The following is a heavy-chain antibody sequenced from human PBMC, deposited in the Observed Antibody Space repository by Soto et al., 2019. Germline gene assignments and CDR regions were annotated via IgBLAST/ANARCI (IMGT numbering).Heavy chain of an antibody. CDR3: ARDLIAARPSNN. D-gene: IGHD6-6*01. Sequence: GAPSEASCAPSGVTFASYDISCVRQATGQGLEWMGWMNPNSGNTGDAQKFQGRVTMTRNTSISTAYMELSSLRSEDTAVYYCARDLIAARPSNNWGQATLGSVSS. CDR2: MNPNSGNT. V-gene: IGHV1-8*01. CDR1: GVTFASYD. J-gene: IGHJ4*02.